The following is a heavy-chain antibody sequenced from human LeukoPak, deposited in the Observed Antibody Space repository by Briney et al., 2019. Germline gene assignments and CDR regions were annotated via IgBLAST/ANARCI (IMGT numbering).Heavy chain of an antibody. CDR3: ARTSGRRISYSSSWYDPFDY. V-gene: IGHV5-51*01. CDR1: GYSFTSYW. D-gene: IGHD6-13*01. CDR2: IYPGDSDT. J-gene: IGHJ4*02. Sequence: ESLKISCTGSGYSFTSYWIGWVRQMPGKGLEWMGVIYPGDSDTRYSPSFQGQVTISADKSISTAYLQWSSLKASDTAMYYCARTSGRRISYSSSWYDPFDYWGQGTLVTVSS.